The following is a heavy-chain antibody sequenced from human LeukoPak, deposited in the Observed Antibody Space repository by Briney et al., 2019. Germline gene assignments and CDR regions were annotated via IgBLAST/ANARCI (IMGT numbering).Heavy chain of an antibody. D-gene: IGHD2-2*01. CDR3: ARDHAYRADY. J-gene: IGHJ4*02. CDR2: INQDESKK. CDR1: GFTFSNDW. V-gene: IGHV3-7*01. Sequence: GGSLRLSCAASGFTFSNDWMCWVRQAPGKGLEWVANINQDESKKYYADSVKGRFTISRDNAKNSLYLQMSSLTAEDTAIYYCARDHAYRADYWGQGTRSPSPQ.